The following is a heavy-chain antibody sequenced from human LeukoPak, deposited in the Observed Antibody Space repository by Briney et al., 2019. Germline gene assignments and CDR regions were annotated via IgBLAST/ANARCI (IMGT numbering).Heavy chain of an antibody. CDR2: TNPNSGGT. Sequence: ASVKVSCKASGYTFTGYYIHWVRQAPGQGLEWMGWTNPNSGGTNYAEKFQGRVTMTRDTSISTAYMEVSSLRSDDTAVYHCARVMAAQESYVDYWGQGTLVTVSS. J-gene: IGHJ4*02. CDR3: ARVMAAQESYVDY. D-gene: IGHD5-24*01. CDR1: GYTFTGYY. V-gene: IGHV1-2*02.